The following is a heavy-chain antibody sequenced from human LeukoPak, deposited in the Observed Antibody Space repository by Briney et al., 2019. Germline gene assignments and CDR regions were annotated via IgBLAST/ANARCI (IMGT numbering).Heavy chain of an antibody. Sequence: SGTLSLTCAVSGGSISGGKDFWGWIRQSPGKGLEWIGSIYYTGSTYYNPSLKSRVTISVDTSKSEFSLMVHSVTAADTAMYYCARRGITYSTSFFDSWGQGTLVTVAS. CDR2: IYYTGST. D-gene: IGHD6-13*01. CDR1: GGSISGGKDF. CDR3: ARRGITYSTSFFDS. J-gene: IGHJ4*02. V-gene: IGHV4-39*01.